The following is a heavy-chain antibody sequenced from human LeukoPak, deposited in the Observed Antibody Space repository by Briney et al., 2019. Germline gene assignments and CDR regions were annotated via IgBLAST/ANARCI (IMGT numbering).Heavy chain of an antibody. Sequence: PGGSLRLSCAASGFTFSSYAMSWVRQAPGKGLEWVSGISGSGGSTYYADSVQGRFTISRDNARNSLYLQMNSLRVEDTAVYYCARGGGGYYPLVSQFDLWGRGILVTVS. CDR3: ARGGGGYYPLVSQFDL. D-gene: IGHD1-26*01. J-gene: IGHJ2*01. CDR2: ISGSGGST. V-gene: IGHV3-23*01. CDR1: GFTFSSYA.